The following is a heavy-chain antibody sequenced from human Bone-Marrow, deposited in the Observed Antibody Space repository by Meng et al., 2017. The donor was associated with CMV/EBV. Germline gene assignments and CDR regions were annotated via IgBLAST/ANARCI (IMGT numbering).Heavy chain of an antibody. CDR2: ITASGGST. V-gene: IGHV3-23*01. CDR1: EFTFGNYA. CDR3: ARSWGLNWFDP. D-gene: IGHD7-27*01. Sequence: GGSLRLSCAASEFTFGNYAMSWVRQAPGRGLAWVSAITASGGSTFYADSVKGRFTVSRDNSKNTLYLQMSSLRAEDTALYYCARSWGLNWFDPWGQGTLVTVSS. J-gene: IGHJ5*02.